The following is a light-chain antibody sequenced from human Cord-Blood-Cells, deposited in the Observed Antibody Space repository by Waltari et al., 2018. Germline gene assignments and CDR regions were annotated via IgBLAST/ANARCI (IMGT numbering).Light chain of an antibody. CDR3: SSYTRSSTVV. CDR1: SSDVGGYXY. Sequence: QSALTQPASVSGSPGQSITISCTGTSSDVGGYXYVSWYQXHPGKAPKLTIYDVSKRPSXXSNXXXGSKXGNTXXLTIXGLQAEXEADYYCSSYTRSSTVVFGGGXXLXVL. J-gene: IGLJ2*01. CDR2: DVS. V-gene: IGLV2-14*01.